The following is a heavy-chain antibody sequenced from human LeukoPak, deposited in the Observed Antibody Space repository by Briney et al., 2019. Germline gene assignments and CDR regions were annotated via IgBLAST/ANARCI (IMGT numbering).Heavy chain of an antibody. Sequence: PSETLSLTCTVSGDSISSSNYSWGWIRQPPGKGLEWIGTIYYSGSTYYNPSLKRRVTISVDTSKNQFSLKLSSVTAADTAVYYCASSALVSWIAARSRVFDYWGQGTLVTVSS. CDR3: ASSALVSWIAARSRVFDY. CDR1: GDSISSSNYS. J-gene: IGHJ4*02. D-gene: IGHD6-6*01. V-gene: IGHV4-39*07. CDR2: IYYSGST.